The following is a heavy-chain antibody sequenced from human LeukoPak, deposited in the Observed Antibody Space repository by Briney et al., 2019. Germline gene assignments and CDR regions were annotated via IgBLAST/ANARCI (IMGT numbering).Heavy chain of an antibody. Sequence: GGSLRLSCAASGFTFSNAWMSWVRQAPGKGLEWVGRIKSKTDGGTTDYAAPVKGRFTISRDDSKNTLYLQMNSLKTEDTAVYYCTTDPSELTNFDYWGQGTLVTVSS. CDR3: TTDPSELTNFDY. V-gene: IGHV3-15*01. J-gene: IGHJ4*02. D-gene: IGHD1-7*01. CDR1: GFTFSNAW. CDR2: IKSKTDGGTT.